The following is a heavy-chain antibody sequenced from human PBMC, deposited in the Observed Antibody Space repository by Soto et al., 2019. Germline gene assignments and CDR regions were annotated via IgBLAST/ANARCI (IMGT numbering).Heavy chain of an antibody. CDR1: GFTFDDYA. CDR2: ISWNSGSI. Sequence: GGSLRLSCAASGFTFDDYAMHWVRQAPGKGLEWVSGISWNSGSIGYADSVKGRFTISRDNAKNSLYLQMNSLRAEDTALYYCAKDIASTLVLAASHYYYYYRMDVWGQGTXVTVSS. D-gene: IGHD2-2*01. CDR3: AKDIASTLVLAASHYYYYYRMDV. J-gene: IGHJ6*02. V-gene: IGHV3-9*01.